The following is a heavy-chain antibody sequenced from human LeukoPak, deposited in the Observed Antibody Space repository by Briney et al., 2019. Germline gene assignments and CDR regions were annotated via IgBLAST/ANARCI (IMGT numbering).Heavy chain of an antibody. CDR3: ASLPYCSGGSCHAEGFDH. CDR1: GFTFSSYS. D-gene: IGHD2-15*01. J-gene: IGHJ5*02. CDR2: TSSSSNFV. V-gene: IGHV3-21*01. Sequence: GGSLRLSCAASGFTFSSYSMNWVRQAPGKGLEWVSSTSSSSNFVFYADSVKGRFTISRDNAKNSLFLQMNSLRAEDTAVYYCASLPYCSGGSCHAEGFDHWGQGTLVTVSS.